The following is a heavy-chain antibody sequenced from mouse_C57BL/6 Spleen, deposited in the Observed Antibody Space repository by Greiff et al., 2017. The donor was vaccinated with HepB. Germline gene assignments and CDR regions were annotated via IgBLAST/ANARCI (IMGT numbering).Heavy chain of an antibody. CDR1: GFNIKDYY. CDR3: ARETVVAPYYFDY. V-gene: IGHV14-2*01. CDR2: IDPEDGET. Sequence: EVQLQQSGAELVKPGASVKLSCTASGFNIKDYYMHWVKQRTEQGLEWIGRIDPEDGETKYAPQFQGKATITADTSSNTAYLQLSSLTSEDTAVYYCARETVVAPYYFDYWGQGTTLTVSS. J-gene: IGHJ2*01. D-gene: IGHD1-1*01.